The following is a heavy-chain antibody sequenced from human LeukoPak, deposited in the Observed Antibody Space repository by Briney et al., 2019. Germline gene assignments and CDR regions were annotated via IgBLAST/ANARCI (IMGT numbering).Heavy chain of an antibody. CDR1: GFTFTNAW. D-gene: IGHD5-24*01. V-gene: IGHV3-15*01. J-gene: IGHJ4*02. Sequence: PGGSLRLSCAASGFTFTNAWMSWVRQAPGKGLEWVGRIRGKTEGGTTDYAAPVKGRFTISRDDSKNTLYLQMNSLKTEDTAVYYCSTLGYNLSYLDYWGQGALVTVSS. CDR2: IRGKTEGGTT. CDR3: STLGYNLSYLDY.